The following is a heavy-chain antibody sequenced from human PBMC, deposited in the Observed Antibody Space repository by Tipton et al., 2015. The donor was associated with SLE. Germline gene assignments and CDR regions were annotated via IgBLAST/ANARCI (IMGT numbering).Heavy chain of an antibody. J-gene: IGHJ4*02. V-gene: IGHV4-61*01. CDR3: ASLSITEGGHTDY. CDR2: VYYSGST. CDR1: GGSVSSGRYY. Sequence: TLSLTCTVSGGSVSSGRYYWSWIRQPPGKGLEWIGYVYYSGSTNYNPSLKSRVTISVDTSKNQFSLKLSSVTAADTAVYYCASLSITEGGHTDYWGQGTLVTVSS. D-gene: IGHD2/OR15-2a*01.